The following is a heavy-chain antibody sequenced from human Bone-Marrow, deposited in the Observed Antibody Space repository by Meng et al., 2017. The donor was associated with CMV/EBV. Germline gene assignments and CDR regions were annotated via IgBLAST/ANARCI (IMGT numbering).Heavy chain of an antibody. CDR3: AKSLRGSKQYYFDY. V-gene: IGHV3-23*03. J-gene: IGHJ4*02. Sequence: GESLKISCAASGFTFSSYAMSWVRQAPGKGLEWVSVIYSGGSSTYYADSVKGRFTISRDNSKNTLYLQMNSLRAEDTAVYYCAKSLRGSKQYYFDYWGQGTLVTGSS. CDR1: GFTFSSYA. CDR2: IYSGGSST. D-gene: IGHD1/OR15-1a*01.